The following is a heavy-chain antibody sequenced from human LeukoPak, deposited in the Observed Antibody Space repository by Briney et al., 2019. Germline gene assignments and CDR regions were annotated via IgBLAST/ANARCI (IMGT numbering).Heavy chain of an antibody. Sequence: PRGSLRLACAASGFRFSSYAMSWVRQAPGKGLEWVSAISGSGVSTYYADSVKGRFTVSRDNSKNTLYLQMNSLRAEDTAVYYCARESVAGPDYWGQGTLVTVSS. CDR1: GFRFSSYA. CDR3: ARESVAGPDY. J-gene: IGHJ4*02. D-gene: IGHD6-19*01. V-gene: IGHV3-23*01. CDR2: ISGSGVST.